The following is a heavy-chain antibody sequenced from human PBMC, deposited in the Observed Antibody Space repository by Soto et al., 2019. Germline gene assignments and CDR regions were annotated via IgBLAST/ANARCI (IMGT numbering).Heavy chain of an antibody. J-gene: IGHJ6*02. Sequence: PSETLSLTCTVSGGSISSSSYYWGWIRQPPGKGLEWIGSIYYSGSTYYNPSLKSRVTISVDTSKNQFSLKLSSVTAADTAVYYCARHEASLWVAAPLHLPTGSRAPDYYGMDVWGQGTTVTVSS. CDR2: IYYSGST. CDR3: ARHEASLWVAAPLHLPTGSRAPDYYGMDV. D-gene: IGHD3-9*01. CDR1: GGSISSSSYY. V-gene: IGHV4-39*01.